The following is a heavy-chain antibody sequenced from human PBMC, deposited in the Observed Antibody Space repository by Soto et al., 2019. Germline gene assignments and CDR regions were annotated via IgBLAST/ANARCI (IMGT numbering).Heavy chain of an antibody. CDR2: ISAYNGNT. V-gene: IGHV1-18*01. J-gene: IGHJ4*02. CDR3: ARGYCSGGSCQGPADY. CDR1: GYTFTSYG. D-gene: IGHD2-15*01. Sequence: QVQLVQSGAEVKKPGASVKVSCKASGYTFTSYGISWVRQAPGQGLEWMGWISAYNGNTNYAQKLKGRVTMTTDTSTSSAYMELRSLRSDDTAVYYCARGYCSGGSCQGPADYWGQGSLVTVSS.